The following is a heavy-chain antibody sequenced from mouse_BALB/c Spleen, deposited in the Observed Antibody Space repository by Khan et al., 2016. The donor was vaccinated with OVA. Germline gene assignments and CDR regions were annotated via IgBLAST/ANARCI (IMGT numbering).Heavy chain of an antibody. Sequence: EVELVESGGDLVKPGGSLKLSCAASGFTFNSYVMSWVRQTPDKRLEWVAAISSGGSYTNYPDSVKGRFTISRDNAKNNLYLQMSSLKSEDTAMYYCTRHRFTTPTAWFAYWGQGTLFTVSA. J-gene: IGHJ3*01. CDR1: GFTFNSYV. D-gene: IGHD1-2*01. CDR2: ISSGGSYT. CDR3: TRHRFTTPTAWFAY. V-gene: IGHV5-6*01.